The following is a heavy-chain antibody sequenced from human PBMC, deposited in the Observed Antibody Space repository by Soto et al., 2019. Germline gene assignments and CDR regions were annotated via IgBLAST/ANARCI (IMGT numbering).Heavy chain of an antibody. Sequence: EVQLVESGGGLVQPGGSLRLSCAASGFTFSSYSMNWVRQAPGKGLEWVSYISSSSSTIYYADSVKGRFTISRDNAKNSLYLQMNSLRDEDTAVYYCARVVELATLKYSYYGMDVWGQGTTVTVSS. CDR2: ISSSSSTI. V-gene: IGHV3-48*02. CDR3: ARVVELATLKYSYYGMDV. J-gene: IGHJ6*02. CDR1: GFTFSSYS. D-gene: IGHD5-12*01.